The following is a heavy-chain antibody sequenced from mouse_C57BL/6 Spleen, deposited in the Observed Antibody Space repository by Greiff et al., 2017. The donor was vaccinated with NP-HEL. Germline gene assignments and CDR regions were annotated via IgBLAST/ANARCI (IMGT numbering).Heavy chain of an antibody. CDR1: GYTFTSYW. J-gene: IGHJ2*01. V-gene: IGHV1-61*01. Sequence: QVQLQQPGAELVRPGSSVKLSCKASGYTFTSYWMDWVKQRPGQGLEWIGNIYPSDSETHYNQKFKDKATLTVDKSSSTAYMQLSSLTSEDSAVYYCARRVYGNYLYYFDYWGKGTTLTVSS. CDR2: IYPSDSET. CDR3: ARRVYGNYLYYFDY. D-gene: IGHD2-1*01.